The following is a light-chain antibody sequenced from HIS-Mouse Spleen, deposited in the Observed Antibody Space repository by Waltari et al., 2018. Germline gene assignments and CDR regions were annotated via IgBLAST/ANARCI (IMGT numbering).Light chain of an antibody. CDR3: CSYAGSSTWV. CDR2: EGS. V-gene: IGLV2-23*01. J-gene: IGLJ3*02. Sequence: QSALTQPASVSGSPGQSITISCTGTSSDVGSYNLVSWYQQHPGKAPKLMIYEGSKRPSGVSNRFSGSKSGNTASLTISVLQAEDEADYYCCSYAGSSTWVFDGGTKLTVL. CDR1: SSDVGSYNL.